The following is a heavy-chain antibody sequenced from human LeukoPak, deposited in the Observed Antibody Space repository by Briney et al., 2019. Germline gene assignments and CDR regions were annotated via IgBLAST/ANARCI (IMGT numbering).Heavy chain of an antibody. D-gene: IGHD6-13*01. V-gene: IGHV4-4*02. CDR2: IYHSGST. CDR3: ARVPIAAAGSWYFDY. CDR1: GGSISSSNW. Sequence: SETLSLTCAVSGGSISSSNWWSWVRQPPGKGLEWIGEIYHSGSTYYNPSLKSRVTISVDTSKNQFSLKLSSVTAADTAVYYCARVPIAAAGSWYFDYWGQGTLVTVSS. J-gene: IGHJ4*02.